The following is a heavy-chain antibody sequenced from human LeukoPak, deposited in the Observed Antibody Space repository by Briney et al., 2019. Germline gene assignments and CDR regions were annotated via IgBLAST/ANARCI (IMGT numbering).Heavy chain of an antibody. CDR3: STARSGDYDY. CDR2: INPSGGST. J-gene: IGHJ4*02. V-gene: IGHV1-46*01. CDR1: GYTFTDYY. D-gene: IGHD2-15*01. Sequence: GASVKVSCKASGYTFTDYYMHWLRQAPGQGLEWMGIINPSGGSTSYSQKFQGRVTMTRNTSTNTVYMELNSLRSEDTAVYYCSTARSGDYDYWGQGTLVTVSS.